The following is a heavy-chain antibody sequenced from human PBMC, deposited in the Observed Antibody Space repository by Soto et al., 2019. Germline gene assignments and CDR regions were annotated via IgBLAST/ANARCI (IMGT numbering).Heavy chain of an antibody. CDR3: AREGAGTDY. CDR2: IYSVGST. V-gene: IGHV3-53*04. Sequence: EVQLVESGGGLVQPGGSLRLSCAASGFTVSSNYMSWVRQAPGKGLEWVSVIYSVGSTYYADSVKGRFTISRHNANNTLYLQMNSLRAEDTVVYYCAREGAGTDYWGQGTLVTVSS. D-gene: IGHD6-19*01. CDR1: GFTVSSNY. J-gene: IGHJ4*02.